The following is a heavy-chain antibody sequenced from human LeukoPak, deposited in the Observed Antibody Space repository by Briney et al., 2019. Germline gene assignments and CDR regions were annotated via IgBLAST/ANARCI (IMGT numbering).Heavy chain of an antibody. CDR2: INSTGGNT. Sequence: PVGSLRPSCAVSGFTFSTYAMSWVRQAPGQGLEWFSAINSTGGNTSYADSVRGRFTIFRDNSKNTLSLQMVSLRAEDTAIYYCAKDSKEKRIRVTGGGFDYWGQGALVTVSS. CDR3: AKDSKEKRIRVTGGGFDY. CDR1: GFTFSTYA. J-gene: IGHJ4*02. D-gene: IGHD2-8*02. V-gene: IGHV3-23*01.